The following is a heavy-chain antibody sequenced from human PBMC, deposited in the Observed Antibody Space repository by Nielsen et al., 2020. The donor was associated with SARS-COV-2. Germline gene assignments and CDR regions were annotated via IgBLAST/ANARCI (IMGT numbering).Heavy chain of an antibody. V-gene: IGHV3-30*18. D-gene: IGHD4/OR15-4a*01. CDR2: ISYDGSNK. CDR3: AKADYGDAFDI. J-gene: IGHJ3*02. Sequence: GESLKISCAASGFTFSSYGMHWVRQAPGKGLEWVAVISYDGSNKYYADSVKGRFTISRDNAKNSLYLQMNSLRAEDTALYYCAKADYGDAFDIWGQGTMVTVSS. CDR1: GFTFSSYG.